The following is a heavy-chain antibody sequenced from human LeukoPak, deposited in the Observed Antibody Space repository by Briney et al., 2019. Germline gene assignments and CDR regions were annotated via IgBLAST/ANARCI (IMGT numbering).Heavy chain of an antibody. J-gene: IGHJ6*02. CDR2: IIPIFGIA. V-gene: IGHV1-69*04. D-gene: IGHD3-3*01. CDR1: GGTFSSYA. CDR3: ASAITIFGVEDYYYGMDV. Sequence: GSSVKVSCKASGGTFSSYAISWVRQAPGQGLEWMGRIIPIFGIASYAQKFQGRVTITADKSTSTAYMELSSLRSEDTAVYYCASAITIFGVEDYYYGMDVWGRGTTVTVSS.